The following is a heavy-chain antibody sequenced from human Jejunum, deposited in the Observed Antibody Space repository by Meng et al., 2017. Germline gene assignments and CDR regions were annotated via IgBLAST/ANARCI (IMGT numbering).Heavy chain of an antibody. CDR3: SRGQGDS. J-gene: IGHJ5*01. CDR2: IYYGGSA. V-gene: IGHV4-39*07. CDR1: GDSISSGGYS. Sequence: GSLRLSCTVSGDSISSGGYSWGWIRQPPGKGLDWIGIIYYGGSASYNPSLRSRLTISMDTSKSQFSLNLSSVTATDTAVYYCSRGQGDSWGHGTRVTVSS.